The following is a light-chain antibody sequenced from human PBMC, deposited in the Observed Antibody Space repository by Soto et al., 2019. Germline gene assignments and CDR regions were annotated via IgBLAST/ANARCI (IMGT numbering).Light chain of an antibody. J-gene: IGLJ2*01. V-gene: IGLV2-14*01. CDR3: SSYTRSSTLV. CDR2: YVS. Sequence: QSALTQPASVSGSPGQSITISCTGTSSDVGGYNFVSWYQQHPGEAPKLMIYYVSNRPSGISHRFSGSKSGNTASLTISGLQAEDEADYYCSSYTRSSTLVFGGGTKLTVL. CDR1: SSDVGGYNF.